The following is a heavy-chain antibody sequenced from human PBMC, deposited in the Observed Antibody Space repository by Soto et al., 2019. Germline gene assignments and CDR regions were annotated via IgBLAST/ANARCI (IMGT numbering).Heavy chain of an antibody. D-gene: IGHD3-10*01. CDR3: ARCYGSGSSYYYYYGMDV. Sequence: SETLSLTCAVSGGSISSSNCWSCVRQPPGKGLEWIGEIYHSGSTNYNPSLKSRVTISVDKSKNQFSLKLSSVTAADTAVYYCARCYGSGSSYYYYYGMDVWGQGTTVTVSS. J-gene: IGHJ6*02. CDR2: IYHSGST. CDR1: GGSISSSNC. V-gene: IGHV4-4*02.